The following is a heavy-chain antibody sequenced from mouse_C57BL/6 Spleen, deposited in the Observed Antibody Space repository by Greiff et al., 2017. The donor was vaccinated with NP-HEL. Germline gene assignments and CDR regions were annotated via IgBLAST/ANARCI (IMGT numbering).Heavy chain of an antibody. CDR2: ISSGRSTI. CDR3: AKGGLWFRGFAY. D-gene: IGHD2-2*01. Sequence: EVKVVESGGGLVKPGGSLKLSCAASGFTFSDYGMHWVRQAPEKGLEWVAYISSGRSTIYYADTVKGRFTISRDNAKNTLFLQMTSLRSEDTAMYYCAKGGLWFRGFAYWGQGTLVTVSA. J-gene: IGHJ3*01. CDR1: GFTFSDYG. V-gene: IGHV5-17*01.